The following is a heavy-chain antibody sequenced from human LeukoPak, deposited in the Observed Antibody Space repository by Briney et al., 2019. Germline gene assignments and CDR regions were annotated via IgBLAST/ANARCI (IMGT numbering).Heavy chain of an antibody. Sequence: GGSLGLSCAASGFTFSSYAMSWVRQAPGKGLEWVSAISGSGGSTYYADSVKGRFTISRDNSKNTLYLQMNSLRAEDTAVYYCAQPGTTVTSPIYCWGQGTLVTVSS. V-gene: IGHV3-23*01. CDR2: ISGSGGST. D-gene: IGHD4-17*01. CDR1: GFTFSSYA. J-gene: IGHJ4*02. CDR3: AQPGTTVTSPIYC.